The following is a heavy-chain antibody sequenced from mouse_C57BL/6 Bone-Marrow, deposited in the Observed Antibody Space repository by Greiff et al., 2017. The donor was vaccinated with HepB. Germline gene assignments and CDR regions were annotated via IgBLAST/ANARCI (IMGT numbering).Heavy chain of an antibody. CDR2: ISGGGGNT. CDR1: GFTFSSYT. V-gene: IGHV5-9*01. D-gene: IGHD1-1*01. J-gene: IGHJ2*01. Sequence: EVMLVESGGGLVKPGGSLKLSCAASGFTFSSYTMSWVRQTPEKRLEWVATISGGGGNTYYPDSVKGRVTISRDNAKNTLYLQMSSLRSEDTALYYCARKDDFYGSGYGCYFDYWGQGTTLTVSS. CDR3: ARKDDFYGSGYGCYFDY.